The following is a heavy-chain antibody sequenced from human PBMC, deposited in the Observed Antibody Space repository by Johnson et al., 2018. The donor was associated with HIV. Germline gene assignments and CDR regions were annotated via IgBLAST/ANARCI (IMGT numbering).Heavy chain of an antibody. CDR1: GFTFSDYY. Sequence: QVQLVESGGGLVKPGGSLRLSCAASGFTFSDYYMSWIRQAPGKGLEWVSYISSSGSTRYYADSVKGRFTISTDNAKNSLYLQMHSLRAEDTALYYCARVRERWELLLSDGSDIWGQGTMVTLSS. J-gene: IGHJ3*02. D-gene: IGHD1-26*01. CDR2: ISSSGSTR. CDR3: ARVRERWELLLSDGSDI. V-gene: IGHV3-11*04.